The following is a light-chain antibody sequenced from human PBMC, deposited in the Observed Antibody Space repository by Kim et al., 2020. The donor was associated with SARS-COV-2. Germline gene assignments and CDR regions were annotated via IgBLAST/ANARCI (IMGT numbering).Light chain of an antibody. CDR3: QAWDSSTVL. CDR2: QDN. Sequence: VSPGQTASITCSGEKLGDKYACWYLQKPGQSPVLVIYQDNKRPSGIPERFSGSNSGNTATLTISGTQATDEADYYCQAWDSSTVLFGGGTQLTVL. CDR1: KLGDKY. V-gene: IGLV3-1*01. J-gene: IGLJ2*01.